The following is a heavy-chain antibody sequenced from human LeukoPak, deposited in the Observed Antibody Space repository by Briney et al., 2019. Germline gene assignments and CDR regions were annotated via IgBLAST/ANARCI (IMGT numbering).Heavy chain of an antibody. J-gene: IGHJ6*02. CDR3: TSYHYGMDV. Sequence: GGSLRLSCAASGFTFSGSAMHWVRQASGKGLEWVGRIRSKANSYATAYAASVKGRFTISRDDSKNTAYLQINSLKTEDTAVYYCTSYHYGMDVWGQGTTVTVSS. V-gene: IGHV3-73*01. CDR2: IRSKANSYAT. CDR1: GFTFSGSA.